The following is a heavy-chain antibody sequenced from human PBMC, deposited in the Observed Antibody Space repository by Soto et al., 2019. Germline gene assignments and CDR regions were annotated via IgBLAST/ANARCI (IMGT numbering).Heavy chain of an antibody. CDR2: IKSNTDGGTT. V-gene: IGHV3-15*01. D-gene: IGHD2-15*01. Sequence: PGGSLRLSCAASGFTLTNAWMSWVRQAPGKGLEWVGRIKSNTDGGTTDYAAPVKGRFTISRDDSENTLYLQMNSLKTEDTAVYFCSTGTQYCTGGSCYWVYFDYWGHGTLVTVSS. CDR3: STGTQYCTGGSCYWVYFDY. J-gene: IGHJ4*01. CDR1: GFTLTNAW.